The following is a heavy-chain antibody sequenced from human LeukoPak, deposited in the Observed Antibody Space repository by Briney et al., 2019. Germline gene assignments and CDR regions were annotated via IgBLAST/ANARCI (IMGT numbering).Heavy chain of an antibody. CDR3: AKRGVVIRVILVGFHKEAYYFDS. CDR2: ISDRGSRT. V-gene: IGHV3-23*01. D-gene: IGHD3-22*01. Sequence: PGGSLRLSCAVSGITLSNYGMSWVRQAPGKGLEWVAGISDRGSRTNYADSVKGRFTISTDRPKNTLYLQMNCLRAEDTAVYFCAKRGVVIRVILVGFHKEAYYFDSWGQGALVTVSS. J-gene: IGHJ4*02. CDR1: GITLSNYG.